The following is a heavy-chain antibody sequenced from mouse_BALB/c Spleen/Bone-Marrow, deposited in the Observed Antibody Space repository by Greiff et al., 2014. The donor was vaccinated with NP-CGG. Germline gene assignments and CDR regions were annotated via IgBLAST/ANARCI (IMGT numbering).Heavy chain of an antibody. CDR2: IDPSDSET. CDR1: GYTFTSYW. J-gene: IGHJ3*01. CDR3: ARGGYLFAY. D-gene: IGHD3-1*01. V-gene: IGHV1-69*02. Sequence: LVESGAELVKPGAPVKLSCKASGYTFTSYWMNWVKQRPGRGLEWIGRIDPSDSETHYNQKFKDKATLTVDKSSSTAYIQLSSLTSEDSAVYYCARGGYLFAYWGQRTLVTVSA.